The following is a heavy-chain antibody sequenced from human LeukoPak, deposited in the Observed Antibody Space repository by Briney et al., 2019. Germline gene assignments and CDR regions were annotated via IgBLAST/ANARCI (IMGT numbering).Heavy chain of an antibody. D-gene: IGHD6-19*01. CDR1: GLIVSSNN. J-gene: IGHJ4*02. CDR3: TRDGEVAGFVYDY. V-gene: IGHV3-66*01. Sequence: GGSLRLSCEASGLIVSSNNMNWVRQAPGKGLEWVSLIYSGGNTYYADSVNGRFTISRDNSKNTVYVQMNSLRAEDTAVYYCTRDGEVAGFVYDYWGQGTLVTVST. CDR2: IYSGGNT.